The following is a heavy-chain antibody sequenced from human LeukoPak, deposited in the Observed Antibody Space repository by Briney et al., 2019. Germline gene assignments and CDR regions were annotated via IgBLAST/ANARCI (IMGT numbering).Heavy chain of an antibody. Sequence: ASVKVSCKASGYTFTSYDIYWVRQATGQGLEWMGWMNPNSGNTGYAQKFQGRVTMTRNTSISTAYMELSSLRSEDTAVYYCARGSSCRTSCYRDFDYWGQGTLVTVSS. CDR2: MNPNSGNT. D-gene: IGHD2-2*02. V-gene: IGHV1-8*01. CDR3: ARGSSCRTSCYRDFDY. CDR1: GYTFTSYD. J-gene: IGHJ4*02.